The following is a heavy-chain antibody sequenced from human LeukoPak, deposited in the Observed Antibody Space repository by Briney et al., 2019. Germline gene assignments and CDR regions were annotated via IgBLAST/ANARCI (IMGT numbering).Heavy chain of an antibody. Sequence: PSETLSLTCAVYGGSFSGYYWSWIRQPPGKGLEWIGYIDYRGITSYNPSLESRVTISVDTSKNQFSLRLSSMTAAGTAVYYCTREYSSGWSGTGYWGQGTLVTVSS. J-gene: IGHJ4*02. D-gene: IGHD6-19*01. CDR3: TREYSSGWSGTGY. CDR2: IDYRGIT. CDR1: GGSFSGYY. V-gene: IGHV4-59*01.